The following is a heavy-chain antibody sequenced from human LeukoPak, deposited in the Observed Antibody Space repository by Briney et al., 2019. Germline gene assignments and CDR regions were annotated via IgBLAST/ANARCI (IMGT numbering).Heavy chain of an antibody. Sequence: ASVNVSCTASGYTFTDYYMHWVRQAPGQGLEWMGRINPNSGGTNYAQKFQGRVTMTRDTSISTAYMELSRLRSDDTAVYYCATDAGGIYDSSGYYPNELDPWGQGTLVTVSS. CDR2: INPNSGGT. J-gene: IGHJ5*02. D-gene: IGHD3-22*01. CDR1: GYTFTDYY. V-gene: IGHV1-2*06. CDR3: ATDAGGIYDSSGYYPNELDP.